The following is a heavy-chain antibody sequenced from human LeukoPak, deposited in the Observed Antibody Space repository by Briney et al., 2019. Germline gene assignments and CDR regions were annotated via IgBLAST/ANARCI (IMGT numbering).Heavy chain of an antibody. CDR2: IIPIFGTA. Sequence: SVKVSCKASGGTFSSYAISWVRQAPGQGLEWMGGIIPIFGTANYAQKFQGRVTITADESTSTAYMELSSLRSGDTAVYYCARGWLAETTVVTPYNYWGQGTLVTVSS. D-gene: IGHD4-23*01. V-gene: IGHV1-69*13. CDR3: ARGWLAETTVVTPYNY. CDR1: GGTFSSYA. J-gene: IGHJ4*02.